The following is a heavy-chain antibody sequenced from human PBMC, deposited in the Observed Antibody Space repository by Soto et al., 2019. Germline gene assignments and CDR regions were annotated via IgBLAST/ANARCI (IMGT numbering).Heavy chain of an antibody. Sequence: PSETLSLTCAVSGGSISIGGYSWSWIRQPPGKGLEWIGYIYHSGSTYYNPSLKSRVTISVDRSKNQFSLKLSSVTAADTAVYYCARGSCGGSCCDWFDPWGQGTLVTVSS. CDR2: IYHSGST. V-gene: IGHV4-30-2*01. CDR3: ARGSCGGSCCDWFDP. CDR1: GGSISIGGYS. D-gene: IGHD2-15*01. J-gene: IGHJ5*02.